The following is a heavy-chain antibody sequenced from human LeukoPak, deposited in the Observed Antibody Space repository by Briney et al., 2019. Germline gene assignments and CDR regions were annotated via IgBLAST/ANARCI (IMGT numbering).Heavy chain of an antibody. CDR1: GGSISSNNW. Sequence: SETLSLTCAVSGGSISSNNWWSWVRQPPGKGLEWIGEIYHSGSTNYNPSLKSRVTISVDKSKNQFSLKLSSVTAADTAVYYCARDLRAYGSGSYYFDYWGQGTLVTVSS. J-gene: IGHJ4*02. CDR2: IYHSGST. V-gene: IGHV4-4*02. CDR3: ARDLRAYGSGSYYFDY. D-gene: IGHD3-10*01.